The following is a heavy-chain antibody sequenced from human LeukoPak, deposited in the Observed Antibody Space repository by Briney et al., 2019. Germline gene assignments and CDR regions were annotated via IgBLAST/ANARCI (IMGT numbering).Heavy chain of an antibody. Sequence: NPGGSLRLSCVASGFVFTTYSMNWLRHATGKGLEWVSSISSSNSYIYYADAVKGRFTVSRDNAKNSLYLQMDSLSADDTAVYHCARVPGGGYGSGSYSWFDPWGQGTLVTVSS. CDR3: ARVPGGGYGSGSYSWFDP. D-gene: IGHD3-10*01. V-gene: IGHV3-21*04. CDR2: ISSSNSYI. J-gene: IGHJ5*02. CDR1: GFVFTTYS.